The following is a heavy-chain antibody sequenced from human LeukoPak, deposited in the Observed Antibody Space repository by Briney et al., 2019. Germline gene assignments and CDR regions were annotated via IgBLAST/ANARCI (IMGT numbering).Heavy chain of an antibody. D-gene: IGHD2-2*01. CDR3: ASESKVVPAAGYFDY. V-gene: IGHV1-46*01. J-gene: IGHJ4*02. CDR2: INPSGGST. Sequence: ASVKVSCKASGYTFTSYYMHWVRQAPGQGLEWMGIINPSGGSTSYAQKFQGRVTMTRDTSTSTVYMELSSLRSEDTAVYYCASESKVVPAAGYFDYWGQGTLVTVSS. CDR1: GYTFTSYY.